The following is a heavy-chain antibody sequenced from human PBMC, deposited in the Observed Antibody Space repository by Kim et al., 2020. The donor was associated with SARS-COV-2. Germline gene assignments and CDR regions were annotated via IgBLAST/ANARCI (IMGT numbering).Heavy chain of an antibody. CDR3: ARVRGAAGPFYYYYYGMDV. J-gene: IGHJ6*02. CDR2: ISSSGSTI. Sequence: GGSLRLSCAASGFTFSDYYMSWIRQAPGKGLEWVSYISSSGSTIYYADSVKGRFTISRDNAKNSLYLQMNSLRAEDTSVYYCARVRGAAGPFYYYYYGMDVSCQGTTVAVSS. D-gene: IGHD6-13*01. CDR1: GFTFSDYY. V-gene: IGHV3-11*01.